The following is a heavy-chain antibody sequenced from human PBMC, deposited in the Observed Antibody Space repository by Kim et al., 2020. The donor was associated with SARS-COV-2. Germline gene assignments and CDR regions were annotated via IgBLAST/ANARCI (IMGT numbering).Heavy chain of an antibody. CDR1: GYTFTGYY. Sequence: ASVKVSCKASGYTFTGYYMHWVRQAPGQGLEWMGRINPNSGGTNYAQKFQGRVTMTRDTSISTAYMELSRLRSDDTAVYYCARDPPPPLRPRDAFDIWGQGTMVTVSS. V-gene: IGHV1-2*06. D-gene: IGHD4-17*01. CDR3: ARDPPPPLRPRDAFDI. J-gene: IGHJ3*02. CDR2: INPNSGGT.